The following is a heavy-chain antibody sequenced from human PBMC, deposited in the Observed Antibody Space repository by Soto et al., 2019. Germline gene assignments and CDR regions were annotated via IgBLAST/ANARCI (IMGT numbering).Heavy chain of an antibody. Sequence: QVQLVESGGGVVQPGRSLRLSCAASGFTFSNYAMHWVRQAPGKGLEWVAVISYDGSNKYYADSVKGRFTISRDNSKNTLYLQMNSLSAEDTAVYYCARDRFSGRYWPGRLLDFWGQGTLVTVSS. CDR1: GFTFSNYA. CDR3: ARDRFSGRYWPGRLLDF. J-gene: IGHJ4*02. V-gene: IGHV3-30-3*01. CDR2: ISYDGSNK. D-gene: IGHD1-26*01.